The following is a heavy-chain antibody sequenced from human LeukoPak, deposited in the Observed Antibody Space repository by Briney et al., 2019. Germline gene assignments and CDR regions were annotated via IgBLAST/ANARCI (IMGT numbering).Heavy chain of an antibody. CDR1: GFTFSSYA. Sequence: GGSLRLSCAASGFTFSSYAMHWVRQAPGKGLEGVAVISYDGSNKYYADSVKGRFTISRDNSKNTLYLQMNSLRAEDTAVYYCARDGWPGDYYYGMDVWGQGTTVTVS. V-gene: IGHV3-30-3*01. D-gene: IGHD1-14*01. J-gene: IGHJ6*02. CDR3: ARDGWPGDYYYGMDV. CDR2: ISYDGSNK.